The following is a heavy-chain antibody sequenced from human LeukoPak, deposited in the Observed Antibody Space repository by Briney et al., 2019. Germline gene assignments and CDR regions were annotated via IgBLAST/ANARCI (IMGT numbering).Heavy chain of an antibody. J-gene: IGHJ3*02. D-gene: IGHD3-3*01. CDR3: ARVTIFGVVIKYRGAFDI. V-gene: IGHV4-34*01. Sequence: SETLSLTCAVYGGSFSGYYWSWIRQPPGKGLEWIGEINHSGSTNYNPSLKSRVTISVDTSKNQFSLKLSSVTAADTAVYYCARVTIFGVVIKYRGAFDIWGQGTMVTVSS. CDR1: GGSFSGYY. CDR2: INHSGST.